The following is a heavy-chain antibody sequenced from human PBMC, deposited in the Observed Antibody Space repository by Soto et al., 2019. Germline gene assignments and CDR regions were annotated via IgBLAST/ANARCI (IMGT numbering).Heavy chain of an antibody. D-gene: IGHD4-4*01. CDR2: IGGSGGNR. CDR1: GFTFNAYA. V-gene: IGHV3-23*01. CDR3: ARVASDYINSVDH. J-gene: IGHJ4*02. Sequence: DVQLLESGGGLVQPGGSLRLSCAASGFTFNAYAMTWVRQAPGKGLEWVSAIGGSGGNRYYAGSVRGRFTISRDNSKDTVDLQMNSLRGEDTAVYYCARVASDYINSVDHWGQGILVSVSS.